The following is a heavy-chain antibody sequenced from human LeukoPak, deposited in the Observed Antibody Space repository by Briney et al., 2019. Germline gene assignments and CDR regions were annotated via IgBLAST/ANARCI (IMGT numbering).Heavy chain of an antibody. J-gene: IGHJ4*02. D-gene: IGHD6-19*01. CDR2: ISWNSGSI. V-gene: IGHV3-9*03. CDR1: GFTLDDYA. Sequence: GRSLRLSCAASGFTLDDYAMHWVRQAPGKGLEWVSGISWNSGSIGYADSVKGRFTISRDNAKNSLYLQMNSLRAEDMALYYCAKGSYSSGWYYFDYWGQGTLVTVSS. CDR3: AKGSYSSGWYYFDY.